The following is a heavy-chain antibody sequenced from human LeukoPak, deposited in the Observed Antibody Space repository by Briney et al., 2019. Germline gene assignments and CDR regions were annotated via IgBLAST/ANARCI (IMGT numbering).Heavy chain of an antibody. Sequence: GASVKVSCKASGYTFTGYYMHWVRQAPGRGLEWMGWINPNSGGTNYAQKFQGRVTMTRDTSISTAYMELSRLRSDDTAVYYCASREVIIAVAVPNDAFDIWGQGTMVTVSS. CDR3: ASREVIIAVAVPNDAFDI. CDR2: INPNSGGT. CDR1: GYTFTGYY. D-gene: IGHD6-19*01. J-gene: IGHJ3*02. V-gene: IGHV1-2*02.